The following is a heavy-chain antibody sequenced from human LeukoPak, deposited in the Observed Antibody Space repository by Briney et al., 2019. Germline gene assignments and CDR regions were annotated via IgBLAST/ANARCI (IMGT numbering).Heavy chain of an antibody. J-gene: IGHJ3*01. Sequence: GGSLRLSCVASGFTFSSHAMTWVRQAPGKGLQWVSHISSGSDTIYYADSVKGRFTISRDNAKNSLYLQMNRLRADDTAVYYCARGSSEVLLWFGESPNWGQGTMVTVSS. CDR3: ARGSSEVLLWFGESPN. D-gene: IGHD3-10*01. CDR1: GFTFSSHA. V-gene: IGHV3-48*01. CDR2: ISSGSDTI.